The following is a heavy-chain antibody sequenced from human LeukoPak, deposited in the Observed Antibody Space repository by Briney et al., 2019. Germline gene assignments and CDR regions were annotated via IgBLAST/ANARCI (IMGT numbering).Heavy chain of an antibody. CDR3: ARDLNLYSSGWYDASDL. V-gene: IGHV3-7*01. CDR2: IKQDESKK. Sequence: GGSLRLSCAASGFTFSSYGMTWVRQAPGKGLEWVANIKQDESKKNYVDSVNGRFTISRDNAKNSLYLQMNSLRAEDTAMYYCARDLNLYSSGWYDASDLWGQGTMVTVSS. J-gene: IGHJ3*01. D-gene: IGHD6-19*01. CDR1: GFTFSSYG.